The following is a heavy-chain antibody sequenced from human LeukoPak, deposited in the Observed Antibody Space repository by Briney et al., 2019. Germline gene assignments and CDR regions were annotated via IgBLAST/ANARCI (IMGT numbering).Heavy chain of an antibody. D-gene: IGHD6-19*01. CDR1: GDSISTSNSY. CDR3: ARLDLYSSGWYIFDY. CDR2: IYYSGNT. J-gene: IGHJ4*02. Sequence: SETLSLTCTVSGDSISTSNSYWGWIRQPPGKGLEWIGSIYYSGNTYYNASLKSRVTISVDTSKNQFSLKLTSVTAADTAVYYCARLDLYSSGWYIFDYWGQGPLVTVSS. V-gene: IGHV4-39*01.